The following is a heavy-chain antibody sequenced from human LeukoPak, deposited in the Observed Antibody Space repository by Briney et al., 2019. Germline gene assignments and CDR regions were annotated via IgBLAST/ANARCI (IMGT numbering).Heavy chain of an antibody. J-gene: IGHJ3*02. D-gene: IGHD6-19*01. CDR2: ISGSGGST. CDR3: ARGSGWYLGVFDI. V-gene: IGHV3-23*01. CDR1: GFTFSRSP. Sequence: PGGSLRLSCAASGFTFSRSPMSWVRQAPGKGLEWVSAISGSGGSTYYADSVKGRFTIFRDNAKNSLSLQMHSLRAEDTAVYYCARGSGWYLGVFDIWGQGTMVTVSS.